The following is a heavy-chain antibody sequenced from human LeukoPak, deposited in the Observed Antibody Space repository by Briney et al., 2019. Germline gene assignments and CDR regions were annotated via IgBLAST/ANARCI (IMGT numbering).Heavy chain of an antibody. Sequence: VASVKVSCKASGYTFTSYGISWVRQAPGQGLEWMGWISAYNGNTNYAQKLQGRVTMTTDTSTSTAYMELRSLRSDDTAVYYCARVRDWGFGTLWYFDLWGRGTLVTVSS. CDR1: GYTFTSYG. CDR3: ARVRDWGFGTLWYFDL. J-gene: IGHJ2*01. CDR2: ISAYNGNT. V-gene: IGHV1-18*01. D-gene: IGHD7-27*01.